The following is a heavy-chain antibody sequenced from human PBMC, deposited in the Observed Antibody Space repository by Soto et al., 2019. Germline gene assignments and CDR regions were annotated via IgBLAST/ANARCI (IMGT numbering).Heavy chain of an antibody. CDR1: GLTFSSYS. Sequence: EVQLLESGGGLVQPGGSLRLSCAASGLTFSSYSMNWVRQAPGKGLEWVSYISSSSSTIYYADSVKGRFTISRDNAKNLLYLKISSRRDDATAEYYGAGDYDYGEYYSWFDLWGQGTLVTVSS. CDR2: ISSSSSTI. CDR3: AGDYDYGEYYSWFDL. D-gene: IGHD4-17*01. V-gene: IGHV3-48*02. J-gene: IGHJ5*02.